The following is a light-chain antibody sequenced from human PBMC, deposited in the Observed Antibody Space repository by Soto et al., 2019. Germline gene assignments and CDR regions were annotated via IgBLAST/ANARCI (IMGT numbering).Light chain of an antibody. CDR1: QTISSW. J-gene: IGKJ1*01. CDR3: QHYNSYSEA. CDR2: KAS. V-gene: IGKV1-5*03. Sequence: DIHMAQSPSTLSGSVGDRGTIGWRASQTISSWLAWYQQKPGKAPKLLIYKASTLKSGVPSRFSGSGSGTEFTLTISSLQPDDFATYYCQHYNSYSEAFGQGTKVDIK.